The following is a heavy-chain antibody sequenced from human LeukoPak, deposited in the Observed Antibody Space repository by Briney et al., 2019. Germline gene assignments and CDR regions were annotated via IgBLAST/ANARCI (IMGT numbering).Heavy chain of an antibody. Sequence: SQTLSLTCTVSGDSMTRGGYYWSWVRQHPGKGLEWIGFIYHSGTTFYNPSLEGRAAISVDTSQNQFSLKLTSVTAADTAVYYCARAVDYRNYFDYWGQETLVTVSS. J-gene: IGHJ4*02. CDR2: IYHSGTT. CDR3: ARAVDYRNYFDY. CDR1: GDSMTRGGYY. D-gene: IGHD4-11*01. V-gene: IGHV4-31*03.